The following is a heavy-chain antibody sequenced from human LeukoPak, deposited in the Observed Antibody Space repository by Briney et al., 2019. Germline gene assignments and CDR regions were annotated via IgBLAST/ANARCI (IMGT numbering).Heavy chain of an antibody. D-gene: IGHD3-9*01. CDR3: ARSSGPQLRYFDWLPTYYFDY. CDR2: IYSGGST. CDR1: GFTVSSNY. Sequence: GRSLRLSCAASGFTVSSNYMSWVRQAPGKGLEWVSVIYSGGSTYYADSVKGRFTISRDNAKNTLYLQMNSLRAEDTAVYYCARSSGPQLRYFDWLPTYYFDYWGQGTLVTVSS. J-gene: IGHJ4*02. V-gene: IGHV3-66*01.